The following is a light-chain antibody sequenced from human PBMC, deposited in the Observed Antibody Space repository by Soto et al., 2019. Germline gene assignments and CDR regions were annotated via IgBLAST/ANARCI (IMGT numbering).Light chain of an antibody. V-gene: IGKV1-5*03. CDR1: QSISSW. Sequence: DIQMTQSPSTLSASVGDRVTITCRASQSISSWLAWYQQKPGKAPKLLIYKASILESGVPSRFSGSGTGTESTHTISSLQPDDFATYYCQQYNSYSPWTFGQGTKVEIK. J-gene: IGKJ1*01. CDR2: KAS. CDR3: QQYNSYSPWT.